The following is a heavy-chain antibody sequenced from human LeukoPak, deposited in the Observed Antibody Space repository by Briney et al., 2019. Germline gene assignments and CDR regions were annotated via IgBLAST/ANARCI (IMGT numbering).Heavy chain of an antibody. J-gene: IGHJ4*02. CDR2: IKQDGSEK. CDR1: GFTFSSYW. Sequence: GGSLRLSCAASGFTFSSYWMSWVRQAPGNGLEWVANIKQDGSEKYYVDSVKGRFTISRDNAKNSLYLQMNSLRAEDTAVYYCARASIAVAGTDDYWGQGTLVTVSS. D-gene: IGHD6-19*01. V-gene: IGHV3-7*01. CDR3: ARASIAVAGTDDY.